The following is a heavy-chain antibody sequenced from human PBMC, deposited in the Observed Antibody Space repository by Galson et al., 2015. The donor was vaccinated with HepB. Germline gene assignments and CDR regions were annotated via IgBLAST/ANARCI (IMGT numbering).Heavy chain of an antibody. D-gene: IGHD4-17*01. Sequence: SMRLSCAASGFTFSNYGMSWVRQAPGAGLEWVASVMADGGEGNYVDSVTGRFTISRDNSKNSLHLQMNSLRADDTAVYYCARDVYGAEEYWGQGTLVTVSS. CDR3: ARDVYGAEEY. V-gene: IGHV3-7*03. CDR1: GFTFSNYG. J-gene: IGHJ4*02. CDR2: VMADGGEG.